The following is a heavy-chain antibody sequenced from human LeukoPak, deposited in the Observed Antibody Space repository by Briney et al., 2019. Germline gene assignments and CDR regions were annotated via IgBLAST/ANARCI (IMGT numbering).Heavy chain of an antibody. CDR2: INHSGST. J-gene: IGHJ4*02. CDR1: GGSFSGYY. Sequence: SETLSLTCAVYGGSFSGYYWSWIRQPPGKGLEWIGEINHSGSTNYNPSLKSRVTISVDTSKNQFSLKLSSATAADTAVYYCARARTLAARFIDYWGQGTLVTVSS. V-gene: IGHV4-34*01. D-gene: IGHD6-6*01. CDR3: ARARTLAARFIDY.